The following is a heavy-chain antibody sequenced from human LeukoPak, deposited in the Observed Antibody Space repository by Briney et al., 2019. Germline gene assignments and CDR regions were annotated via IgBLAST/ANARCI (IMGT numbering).Heavy chain of an antibody. V-gene: IGHV3-64*01. CDR2: ISSNGGGT. CDR1: GFTFSSYA. D-gene: IGHD3-3*01. J-gene: IGHJ4*02. Sequence: PGGSLRLSCAASGFTFSSYAMHWFRQAPGKGLEYVSAISSNGGGTYYANSVKGRFTISRDNSKNTLYLQMGSLRAEDMAVYYCARGYDFWSGYWSHSDYWGQGTLVTVSS. CDR3: ARGYDFWSGYWSHSDY.